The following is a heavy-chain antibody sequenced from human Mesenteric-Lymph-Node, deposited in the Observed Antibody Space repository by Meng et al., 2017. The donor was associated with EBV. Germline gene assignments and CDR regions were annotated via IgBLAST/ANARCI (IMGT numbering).Heavy chain of an antibody. CDR2: ISAYNGNT. Sequence: QVWLVPSGAGGKKPGASVKVYCKASGYTFTSYGISWVRQAPGQGLEWMGWISAYNGNTNYAQKLQGRVTMTTDTSTSTAYMELRSLRSDDTAVYYCARVWLWFGELGWFDPWGQGTLVTVSS. J-gene: IGHJ5*02. CDR1: GYTFTSYG. V-gene: IGHV1-18*01. D-gene: IGHD3-10*01. CDR3: ARVWLWFGELGWFDP.